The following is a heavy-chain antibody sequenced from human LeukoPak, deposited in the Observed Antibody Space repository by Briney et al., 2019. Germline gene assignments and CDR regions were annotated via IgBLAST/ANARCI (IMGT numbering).Heavy chain of an antibody. Sequence: SETLSLACTVSGGSISSYYWSWIRQPPGKGLEWIGYIYYSGSTNYNPSLKSRVTISVDTSKNQFSLKLSSVTAADTAVYYCARGGNAAGTYYYYGMDVWGQGTTVTVSS. V-gene: IGHV4-59*01. CDR3: ARGGNAAGTYYYYGMDV. D-gene: IGHD6-13*01. J-gene: IGHJ6*02. CDR2: IYYSGST. CDR1: GGSISSYY.